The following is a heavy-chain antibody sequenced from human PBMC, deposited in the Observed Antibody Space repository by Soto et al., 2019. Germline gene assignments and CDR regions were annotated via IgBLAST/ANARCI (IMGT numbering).Heavy chain of an antibody. CDR2: RNAGNGNT. J-gene: IGHJ6*02. V-gene: IGHV1-3*01. D-gene: IGHD3-22*01. Sequence: ASVKVSCKASGYTFTSYAMHWVRQAPGQRLEWMGWRNAGNGNTKYSQKFQGRVTITRDTSASTAYMELSSLRSEDTAVYYCARDSSGFYYRDYYYGMDVWGQGTTVTVSS. CDR1: GYTFTSYA. CDR3: ARDSSGFYYRDYYYGMDV.